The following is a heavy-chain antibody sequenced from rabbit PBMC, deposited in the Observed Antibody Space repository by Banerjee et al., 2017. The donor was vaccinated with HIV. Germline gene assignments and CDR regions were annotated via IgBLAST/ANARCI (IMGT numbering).Heavy chain of an antibody. J-gene: IGHJ4*01. D-gene: IGHD3-1*01. Sequence: QEQLEVSGGDLVQPEGSLTLTCTASRFSLSSGAMSWVRQAPGKGLECIGCINTSRGNTVSASWAKGRFTIYKTSSTTVTLQMTRLTAADMVTYFCARDLASFIRWKINLWGPGSLVTV. CDR2: INTSRGNT. CDR1: RFSLSSGAM. V-gene: IGHV1S45*01. CDR3: ARDLASFIRWKINL.